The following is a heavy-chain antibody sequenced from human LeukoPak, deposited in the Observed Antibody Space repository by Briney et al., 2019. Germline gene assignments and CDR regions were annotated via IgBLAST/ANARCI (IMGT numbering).Heavy chain of an antibody. D-gene: IGHD5-18*01. Sequence: GGSLRLSCAASGFTFSTYGMHWVRQAPGKGLEWVAVISYDGSNKYYADSVKGRFTISRDNSKNTLYLQMNSLRAEDTAVYYCARGSGIQLRSYFDYWGQGTLVTVSS. CDR1: GFTFSTYG. J-gene: IGHJ4*02. CDR2: ISYDGSNK. CDR3: ARGSGIQLRSYFDY. V-gene: IGHV3-30*03.